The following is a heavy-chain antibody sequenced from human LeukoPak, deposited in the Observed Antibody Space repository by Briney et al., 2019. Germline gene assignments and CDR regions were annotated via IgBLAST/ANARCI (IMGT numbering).Heavy chain of an antibody. J-gene: IGHJ3*01. CDR3: ARRGHSSSPGIDTFHV. Sequence: GGSLRLSCAASGFTFSDYWMSWVRQAPGKGLEWVANIKEDGSEKYYVDSVKGRFTISRDSAKNSLFLQMNSLRAEDTAVYYCARRGHSSSPGIDTFHVWGQGTMVIVSS. CDR1: GFTFSDYW. D-gene: IGHD6-6*01. V-gene: IGHV3-7*01. CDR2: IKEDGSEK.